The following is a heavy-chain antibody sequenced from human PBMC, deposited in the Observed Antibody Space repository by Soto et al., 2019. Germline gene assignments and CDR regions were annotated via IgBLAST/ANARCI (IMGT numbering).Heavy chain of an antibody. D-gene: IGHD2-21*01. V-gene: IGHV3-53*01. CDR3: ARGPNSDC. J-gene: IGHJ4*02. CDR2: IYSGGNP. Sequence: EERLVQSGGGLVQPGGSLRLSCAAYGVSVGGNYMSWVRQAPGKGLELVSLIYSGGNPFYADSMKGRFTLSRDNSYNMLYLQMDSLRAEDTAVYYCARGPNSDCWGQGTLVIVSS. CDR1: GVSVGGNY.